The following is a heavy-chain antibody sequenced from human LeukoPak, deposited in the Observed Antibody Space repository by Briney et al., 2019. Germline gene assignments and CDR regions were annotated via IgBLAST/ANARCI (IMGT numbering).Heavy chain of an antibody. V-gene: IGHV1-18*01. Sequence: ASVKVSCKASGYTFTSYGISWVRQAPGQGLEWMGWISAYNGNTNYAQKLQGRVTMTTDTSASTAYMELRSLRSDDTAVFYCARGKLLEQWLVRSTLDYYYYMDVWGKGTTVTVSS. J-gene: IGHJ6*03. CDR1: GYTFTSYG. D-gene: IGHD6-19*01. CDR2: ISAYNGNT. CDR3: ARGKLLEQWLVRSTLDYYYYMDV.